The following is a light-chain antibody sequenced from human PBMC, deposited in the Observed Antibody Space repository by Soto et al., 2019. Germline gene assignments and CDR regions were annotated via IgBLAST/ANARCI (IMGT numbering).Light chain of an antibody. J-gene: IGKJ2*02. CDR2: GAS. CDR1: QSVSSN. CDR3: QQENNWPPWT. Sequence: EIVMTQSPATLSVSPGERATLSCRASQSVSSNLAWYQQKPGQAPRLLIYGASTRATGMPARFSGSGSGTVFTPTISGLQSEDFSVYYCQQENNWPPWTFGQGTKLEIK. V-gene: IGKV3-15*01.